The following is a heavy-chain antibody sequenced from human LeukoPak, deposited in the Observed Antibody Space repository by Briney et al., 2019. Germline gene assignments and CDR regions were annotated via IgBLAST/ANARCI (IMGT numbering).Heavy chain of an antibody. CDR2: INPNSGGT. D-gene: IGHD6-13*01. V-gene: IGHV1-2*02. CDR3: ARKGSTPRRWFDP. Sequence: VASVTVSCKASGYTFTVYYMHWVRQAPGQGLEWMGWINPNSGGTNYAQKFQGRVTMTRDTSISTAYMELSRLRSDDTAVYYCARKGSTPRRWFDPWGQGTLVTVSS. CDR1: GYTFTVYY. J-gene: IGHJ5*02.